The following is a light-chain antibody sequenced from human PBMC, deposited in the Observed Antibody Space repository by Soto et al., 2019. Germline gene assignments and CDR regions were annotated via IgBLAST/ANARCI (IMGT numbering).Light chain of an antibody. CDR3: QQYGSSPWT. Sequence: IVLTQSPGTLSLSPGERATLSCRASQSVSSTSLAWYQQKPGLAPRLLIYGASSRATGIPDRFSGSGSGTDFTLTITRLEPEDFAVYYCQQYGSSPWTFGQGTKVDIK. CDR2: GAS. V-gene: IGKV3-20*01. J-gene: IGKJ1*01. CDR1: QSVSSTS.